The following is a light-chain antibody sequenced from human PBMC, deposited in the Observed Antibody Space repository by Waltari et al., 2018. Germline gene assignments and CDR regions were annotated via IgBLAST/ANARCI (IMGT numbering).Light chain of an antibody. CDR1: QNISTY. CDR3: QQRSNWPPWT. J-gene: IGKJ1*01. CDR2: DVS. V-gene: IGKV3-11*01. Sequence: EIVLTQSPATLSLSPGERATLSCRASQNISTYLAWYQQTFGQAPRLLVYDVSNRATGMPARFSGSGSGTDFTLTISSLEPEDFAVYYCQQRSNWPPWTFGQGTKVEIK.